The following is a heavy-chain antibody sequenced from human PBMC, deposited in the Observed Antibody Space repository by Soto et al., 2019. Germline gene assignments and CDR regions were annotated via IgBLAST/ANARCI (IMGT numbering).Heavy chain of an antibody. CDR1: GFTFSSYS. CDR2: ISSSSSYI. CDR3: ARDDGYSNAFDY. J-gene: IGHJ4*02. Sequence: ESGGGLVKPGGSLRLSCAASGFTFSSYSMNWVRQAPGKGLEWVSSISSSSSYIYYADSVKGRFTISRDNAKNSLYLQMNSLRAEDTAVYYCARDDGYSNAFDYWGQGTLVTVSS. V-gene: IGHV3-21*01. D-gene: IGHD4-4*01.